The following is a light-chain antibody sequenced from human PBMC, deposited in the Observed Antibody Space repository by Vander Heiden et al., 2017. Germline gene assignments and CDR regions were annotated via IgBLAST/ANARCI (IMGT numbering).Light chain of an antibody. CDR2: DAS. CDR1: QSVSSY. J-gene: IGKJ3*01. V-gene: IGKV3-11*01. Sequence: EIVLTQSPATLSLSPGERATLSCRASQSVSSYLAWYQQKPGQAPRLLIYDASNRATGIQARFSGSGYGTDFTLTISSLEPEDFAVYYCQQRSNGHPEVTFGHGTKVDIK. CDR3: QQRSNGHPEVT.